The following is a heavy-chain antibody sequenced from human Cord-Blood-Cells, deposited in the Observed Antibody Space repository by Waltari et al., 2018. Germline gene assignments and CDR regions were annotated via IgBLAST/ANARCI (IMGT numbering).Heavy chain of an antibody. CDR3: ARDEAGDNWFDP. D-gene: IGHD6-19*01. J-gene: IGHJ5*02. Sequence: QVQLVPSGAEVKKPGASVKVSCKASGYPFPGHSMHWVRQAPGQGLEWMGWINPNSGGTNDAQKFQGRVTMTRDTSISTAYMELSRLRSDDTAVYYCARDEAGDNWFDPWGQGTLVTVSS. CDR1: GYPFPGHS. CDR2: INPNSGGT. V-gene: IGHV1-2*02.